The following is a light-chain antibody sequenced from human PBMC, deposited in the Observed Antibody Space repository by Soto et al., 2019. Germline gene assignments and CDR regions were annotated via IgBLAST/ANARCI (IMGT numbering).Light chain of an antibody. CDR2: GAS. V-gene: IGKV1-17*01. CDR3: LQYNDYPRA. J-gene: IGKJ1*01. CDR1: QGIRND. Sequence: DIQLTQSPSSLSASLGDRVSFTCGASQGIRNDLAWFQQKAGKAPRRLIYGASSLQSGVPNRFSGSGSGTEFTLTIDSLQPEDFAVYYCLQYNDYPRAFGQGTKV.